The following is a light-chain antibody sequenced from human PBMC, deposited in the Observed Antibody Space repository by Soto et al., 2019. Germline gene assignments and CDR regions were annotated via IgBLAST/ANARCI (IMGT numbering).Light chain of an antibody. CDR1: QSISSN. Sequence: EILLTQSQDTLSVSPGERATLSCRASQSISSNLAWYQQKPGQAPRLLIYAASTRATGLPARFSGSGSGTEFTLTISSLQSEDFAVYSCQQYNNWPLTFGQGTKVDIK. V-gene: IGKV3-15*01. J-gene: IGKJ1*01. CDR3: QQYNNWPLT. CDR2: AAS.